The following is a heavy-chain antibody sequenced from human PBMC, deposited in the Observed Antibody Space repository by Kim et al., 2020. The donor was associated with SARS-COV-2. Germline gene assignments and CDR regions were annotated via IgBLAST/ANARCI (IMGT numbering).Heavy chain of an antibody. Sequence: SETLSLTCAVYGGSFSGYYWSWIRQPPGKGLEWIGEINHSGSTNYNPSLKSRVTISVDTSKNQFSLKLSSVTAADTAVYYCARGFVVVPAAVYYYYYYMDVWGKGTTVTVSS. CDR1: GGSFSGYY. CDR2: INHSGST. J-gene: IGHJ6*03. CDR3: ARGFVVVPAAVYYYYYYMDV. V-gene: IGHV4-34*01. D-gene: IGHD2-2*01.